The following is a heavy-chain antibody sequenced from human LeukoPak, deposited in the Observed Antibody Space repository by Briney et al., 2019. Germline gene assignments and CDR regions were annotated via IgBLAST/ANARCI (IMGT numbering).Heavy chain of an antibody. CDR2: IYYSGST. CDR1: GGSISSYY. V-gene: IGHV4-59*01. D-gene: IGHD6-19*01. CDR3: ARLIGDIAVSGTSWFDP. J-gene: IGHJ5*02. Sequence: PSETLSLTCTVSGGSISSYYWSWIRQAPGKGLEWIGYIYYSGSTNYNPSLKSRVTISVDTSKNQFSLKLSSVTAADTAMYYCARLIGDIAVSGTSWFDPWGQEPWSPSPQ.